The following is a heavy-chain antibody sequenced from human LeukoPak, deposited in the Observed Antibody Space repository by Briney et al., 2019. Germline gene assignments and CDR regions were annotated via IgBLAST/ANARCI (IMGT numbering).Heavy chain of an antibody. CDR1: GGTFSSYA. D-gene: IGHD6-13*01. CDR3: ARERRAHSSSWYFDY. V-gene: IGHV1-69*05. Sequence: ASVKVSCKASGGTFSSYAISWVRQAPGQGLEWMGGIIPIFGTANYAQKFQGRVTITTDESTSTAYMELSSLRSEDTAVYYCARERRAHSSSWYFDYWGQGTLVTVSS. J-gene: IGHJ4*02. CDR2: IIPIFGTA.